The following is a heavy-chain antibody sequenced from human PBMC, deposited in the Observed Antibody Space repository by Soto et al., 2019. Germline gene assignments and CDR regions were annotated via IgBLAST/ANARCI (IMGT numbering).Heavy chain of an antibody. CDR2: ISSSSSTI. J-gene: IGHJ6*02. Sequence: PGGSLRLSCAASGFTFSTYSMNWVRQAPGKGLEWVSYISSSSSTIYYTDSVKGRFTISRDNSKNTLYLQMNSLRAEDTAVYYCASLKGSYGYAGYYGMDVWGQGTTVTVSS. V-gene: IGHV3-48*01. CDR1: GFTFSTYS. CDR3: ASLKGSYGYAGYYGMDV. D-gene: IGHD5-18*01.